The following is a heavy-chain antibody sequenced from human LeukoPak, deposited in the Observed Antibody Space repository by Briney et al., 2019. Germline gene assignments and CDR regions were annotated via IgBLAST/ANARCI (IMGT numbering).Heavy chain of an antibody. CDR1: GGSISSYY. CDR2: IYYSGST. CDR3: ARAHYYGSGYYFDY. V-gene: IGHV4-59*01. J-gene: IGHJ4*02. D-gene: IGHD3-10*01. Sequence: SETLSLTCTVSGGSISSYYWSWIRQPPGKGLEWIGYIYYSGSTNYNPSLKSRVTISVDTSKNQFSLELSSVTAADTAVYYCARAHYYGSGYYFDYWGQGTLVTVSS.